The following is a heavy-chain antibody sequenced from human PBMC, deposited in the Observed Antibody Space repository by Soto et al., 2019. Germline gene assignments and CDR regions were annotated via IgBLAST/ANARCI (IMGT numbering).Heavy chain of an antibody. D-gene: IGHD2-15*01. J-gene: IGHJ4*02. V-gene: IGHV5-51*01. CDR3: SRLWATDTIGYDL. CDR2: IYPGDSDT. Sequence: PGESLKLPCKCSGYSFTKYWIGWVRQMPGKGLEWMAIIYPGDSDTRYSPVSRGDVKISVDTSMTSAFLQGNSLKVSYCGMYYCSRLWATDTIGYDLWGQGTLVTVSS. CDR1: GYSFTKYW.